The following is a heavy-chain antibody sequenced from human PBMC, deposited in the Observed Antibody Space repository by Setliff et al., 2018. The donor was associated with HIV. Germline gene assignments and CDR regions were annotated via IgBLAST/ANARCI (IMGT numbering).Heavy chain of an antibody. CDR3: ARVTITTVRGVGYILSGYRPHWYFDL. V-gene: IGHV4-31*03. J-gene: IGHJ2*01. CDR2: IYYSGST. Sequence: SETLSLTCTVSGGSISSGGYYWSWIRQHPGKGLEWIGDIYYSGSTYYNPSLKSRVAISVDTSKNQFSLKLRSVTAADTAVYYCARVTITTVRGVGYILSGYRPHWYFDLWGRGTLVTVSS. D-gene: IGHD3-10*01. CDR1: GGSISSGGYY.